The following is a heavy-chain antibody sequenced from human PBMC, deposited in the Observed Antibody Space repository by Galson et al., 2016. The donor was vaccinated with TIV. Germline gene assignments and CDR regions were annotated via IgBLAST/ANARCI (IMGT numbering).Heavy chain of an antibody. V-gene: IGHV1-2*02. CDR3: ARDLSTDTTTPFDY. D-gene: IGHD4-17*01. CDR2: INPTSGDT. Sequence: SVKVSCKGSGYSFTGNYIHWVRQAPGQGLEWMGWINPTSGDTNYQKRFQDRVTMTRDTSITTVYMDLSRLTSDDTAVYYCARDLSTDTTTPFDYWGQGTLVTV. J-gene: IGHJ4*02. CDR1: GYSFTGNY.